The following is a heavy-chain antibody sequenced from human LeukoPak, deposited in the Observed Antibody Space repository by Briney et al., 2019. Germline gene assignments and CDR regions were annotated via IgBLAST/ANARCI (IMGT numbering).Heavy chain of an antibody. CDR1: GFTFSSYE. D-gene: IGHD3-10*01. J-gene: IGHJ4*02. Sequence: QPGGSLRFSCAASGFTFSSYEMNWARQAPGKGLEGGAYISSSGSIRYYADSVKGRFTISRDNAKNSMYLQMNSLRAEDTAVYYCARTPPRNGYGSEFDYWGQGTLVTVSS. CDR3: ARTPPRNGYGSEFDY. CDR2: ISSSGSIR. V-gene: IGHV3-48*03.